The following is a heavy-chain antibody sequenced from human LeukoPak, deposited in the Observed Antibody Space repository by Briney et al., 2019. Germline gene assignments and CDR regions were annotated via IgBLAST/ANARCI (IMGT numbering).Heavy chain of an antibody. CDR3: ARGDTAMVPLDY. D-gene: IGHD5-18*01. Sequence: ASVKVSCKASGYTFTTYGISWVRQAPGQGLEWMGWINPNSGGTNYAQKFQGRVTMTGDTSISTAYMELSRLRSDDTAVYYCARGDTAMVPLDYWGQGTLVTVSS. V-gene: IGHV1-2*02. J-gene: IGHJ4*02. CDR1: GYTFTTYG. CDR2: INPNSGGT.